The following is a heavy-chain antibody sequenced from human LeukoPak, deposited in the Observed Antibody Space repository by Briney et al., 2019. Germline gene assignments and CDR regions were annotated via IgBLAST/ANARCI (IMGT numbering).Heavy chain of an antibody. V-gene: IGHV3-30-3*01. CDR1: GFTFSSYA. D-gene: IGHD5-18*01. CDR3: AREEQLCFCGMDV. Sequence: SGGSLRLSCAASGFTFSSYAMHWVRQAPGKGLEWVAVISYDGSNKYYADSVKGRFTISRDNSKNALYLQMNSLRAEDTAVYYCAREEQLCFCGMDVWGQGTTVTVSS. CDR2: ISYDGSNK. J-gene: IGHJ6*02.